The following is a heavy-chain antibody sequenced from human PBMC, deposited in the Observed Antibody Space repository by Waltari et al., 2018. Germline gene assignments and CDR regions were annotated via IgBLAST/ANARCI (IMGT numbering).Heavy chain of an antibody. CDR1: GYSISSGYY. V-gene: IGHV4-38-2*01. Sequence: QVQLQESGPGLVKPSETLSLTCAVSGYSISSGYYWGWIRQPPGKGLEWIGSIYHSGSTYYNPSLKSRVTISVDTSKNQFSLKLSSVTAADTAVYYCARLSSGYYYRFDYWGQGTLVIVSS. D-gene: IGHD3-22*01. J-gene: IGHJ4*02. CDR3: ARLSSGYYYRFDY. CDR2: IYHSGST.